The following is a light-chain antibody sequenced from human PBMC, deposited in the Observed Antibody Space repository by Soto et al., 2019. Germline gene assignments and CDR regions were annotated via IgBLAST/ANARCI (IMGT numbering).Light chain of an antibody. J-gene: IGKJ2*01. CDR1: QSVTNKY. CDR3: QQYGSSPPYT. CDR2: GSS. Sequence: EVVLTQSPGTLSLSPGERATLSCRASQSVTNKYLAWYQQKPGQAPRLLIFGSSDRATGIPDRFSGSGYGTDFTLTISRLEPEDFAVYYCQQYGSSPPYTFGQGTKLEI. V-gene: IGKV3-20*01.